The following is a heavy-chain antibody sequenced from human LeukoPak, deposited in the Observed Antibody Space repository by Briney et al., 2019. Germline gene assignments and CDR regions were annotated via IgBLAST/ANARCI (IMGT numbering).Heavy chain of an antibody. CDR2: IYISGST. V-gene: IGHV4-4*07. D-gene: IGHD2-15*01. Sequence: SETLSLTCTVSGGSISSYYWSWIRQPAGKGLEWIGRIYISGSTNYNPSLKSRVTISVDTSKNQFSLKLSSVTAADTAVYYCARSACSGGSCYSQRGAFDIWGQGTMVTVSS. CDR1: GGSISSYY. CDR3: ARSACSGGSCYSQRGAFDI. J-gene: IGHJ3*02.